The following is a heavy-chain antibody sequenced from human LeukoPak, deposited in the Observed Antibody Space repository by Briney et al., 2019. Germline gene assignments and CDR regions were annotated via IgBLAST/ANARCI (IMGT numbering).Heavy chain of an antibody. V-gene: IGHV3-33*01. J-gene: IGHJ4*02. CDR1: GFTFSSYG. CDR3: ARDRRSSSSGGIDY. Sequence: PGRSLRLSCAASGFTFSSYGMHWVRQAPGKGLEWVAVIWYDGSNKYYADSVKGRFTISRDNSKNTLYLQMNSLRAEDKAVYYFARDRRSSSSGGIDYWGQGTLVTVSS. CDR2: IWYDGSNK. D-gene: IGHD6-6*01.